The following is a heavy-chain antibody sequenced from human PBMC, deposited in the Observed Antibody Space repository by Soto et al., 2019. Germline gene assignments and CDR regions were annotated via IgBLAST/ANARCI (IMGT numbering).Heavy chain of an antibody. V-gene: IGHV1-69*01. D-gene: IGHD3-3*01. CDR2: IIPIFGTA. Sequence: QVQLVQSGAEVKKPGSSVKVSCKASGGTFSSYAISWVRQAPGQGLEWMGGIIPIFGTANYAQKYQGSVTITADESTTTAYMELCSLRSEDTAVYYCASSITIFGVLKGSMDVWGQGTTVTVSS. CDR1: GGTFSSYA. CDR3: ASSITIFGVLKGSMDV. J-gene: IGHJ6*02.